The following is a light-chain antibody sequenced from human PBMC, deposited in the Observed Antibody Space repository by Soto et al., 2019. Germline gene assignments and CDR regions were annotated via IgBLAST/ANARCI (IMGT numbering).Light chain of an antibody. V-gene: IGKV1-39*01. J-gene: IGKJ3*01. CDR1: QSIDKH. Sequence: DIQMTQSPSSLSASVGDRVTISCRASQSIDKHLSWYQQKPGRAPNLLIYTASNLQSGVPSRFSGSESGTDFTLTISSLQPEDFATYYCQQSYSAPFTFGPGTKVDIK. CDR2: TAS. CDR3: QQSYSAPFT.